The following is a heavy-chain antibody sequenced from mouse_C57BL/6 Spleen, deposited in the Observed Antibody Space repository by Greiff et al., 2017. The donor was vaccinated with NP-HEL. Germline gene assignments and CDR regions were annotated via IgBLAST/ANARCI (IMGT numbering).Heavy chain of an antibody. V-gene: IGHV5-9*01. Sequence: EVKLMESGGGLVKPGGSLKLSCAASGFTFSSYTMSWVRQTPEKRLEWVATISGGGGNTYYPDSVKGRFTISRDNAKNTLYLQMSSLRSEDTALYYCARQGGIYYGNYGDYWGKGTTLTVSS. J-gene: IGHJ2*01. CDR3: ARQGGIYYGNYGDY. CDR2: ISGGGGNT. CDR1: GFTFSSYT. D-gene: IGHD2-1*01.